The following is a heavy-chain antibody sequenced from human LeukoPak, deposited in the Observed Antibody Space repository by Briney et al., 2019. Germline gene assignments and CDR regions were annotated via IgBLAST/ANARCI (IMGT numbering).Heavy chain of an antibody. CDR1: GFTFSSYS. CDR3: ARDPAAAGSVWLDP. D-gene: IGHD6-13*01. V-gene: IGHV3-21*01. CDR2: ITTRSSYI. Sequence: GGSLRLSCAASGFTFSSYSMNWVRQAPGKGLEWVSSITTRSSYIYYADSVKGRFPISRDDAKSSLYLKMRSLRAEDTAVYYRARDPAAAGSVWLDPWGQGILVTVSS. J-gene: IGHJ5*02.